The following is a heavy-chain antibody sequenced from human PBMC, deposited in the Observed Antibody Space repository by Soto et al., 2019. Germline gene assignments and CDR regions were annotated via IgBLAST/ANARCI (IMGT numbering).Heavy chain of an antibody. D-gene: IGHD1-26*01. J-gene: IGHJ6*02. Sequence: QVQLQESGPGLVKPSGTLSLTCAVSGGSISSSNWWSWVRQPPGKGLEWIGEIYHSGSTNYNPSLNSRVTISVDKSKNQFSLKLSSVTAADTAVYYCARGEVGARPHRYYGMDVWGQGTTVTVSS. V-gene: IGHV4-4*02. CDR3: ARGEVGARPHRYYGMDV. CDR1: GGSISSSNW. CDR2: IYHSGST.